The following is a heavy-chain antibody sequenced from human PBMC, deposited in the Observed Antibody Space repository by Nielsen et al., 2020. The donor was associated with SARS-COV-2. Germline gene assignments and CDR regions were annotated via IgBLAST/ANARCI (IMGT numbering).Heavy chain of an antibody. Sequence: GSLRLSCAVSGGSISSSNWWSWVRQPPGQGLEWIGEIYHSGSTNYNPSLKSRVTISVDKSKNQFSLKLSSVTAADTAVYYCARERDYDYVWGSYRPHYGMDVWGQGTTVTVSS. D-gene: IGHD3-16*02. CDR3: ARERDYDYVWGSYRPHYGMDV. V-gene: IGHV4-4*02. CDR2: IYHSGST. J-gene: IGHJ6*02. CDR1: GGSISSSNW.